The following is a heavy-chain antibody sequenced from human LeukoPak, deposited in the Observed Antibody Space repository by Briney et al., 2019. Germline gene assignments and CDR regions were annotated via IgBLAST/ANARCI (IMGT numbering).Heavy chain of an antibody. CDR3: ARGTTDYDILTGRRYYYMDV. CDR2: IYHSGST. CDR1: GYSISSGYY. V-gene: IGHV4-38-2*02. Sequence: SETLSLTCTVSGYSISSGYYWGWIRQPPGKGLEWIGSIYHSGSTYYNPSLKSRVTISADTSKNQFSLKLSSVTAADTAVYYCARGTTDYDILTGRRYYYMDVWGKGTTVTVSS. J-gene: IGHJ6*03. D-gene: IGHD3-9*01.